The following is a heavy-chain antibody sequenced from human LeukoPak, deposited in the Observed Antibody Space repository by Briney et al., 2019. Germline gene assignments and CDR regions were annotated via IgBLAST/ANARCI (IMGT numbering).Heavy chain of an antibody. V-gene: IGHV4-30-4*08. Sequence: PSQTLSLTCTVSGGSISSGDYYWSWIRQPPGKGLEWIGYIYYSGSTYYNPSLKSRVTISVDTSKNQFSPKLSSVTAADTAVYYCARLKQWLVSIDYWGQGTLVTVSS. CDR3: ARLKQWLVSIDY. CDR1: GGSISSGDYY. J-gene: IGHJ4*02. CDR2: IYYSGST. D-gene: IGHD6-19*01.